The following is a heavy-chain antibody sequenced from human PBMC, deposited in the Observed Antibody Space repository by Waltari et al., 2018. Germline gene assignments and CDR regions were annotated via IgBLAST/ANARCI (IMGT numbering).Heavy chain of an antibody. J-gene: IGHJ6*04. CDR2: IIPIFGTA. D-gene: IGHD1-26*01. V-gene: IGHV1-69*12. CDR1: GGTFSSYA. Sequence: QFQLVQSGSEVKKPGSSVKVSCKASGGTFSSYAISRVRQAPGQGLEWMGGIIPIFGTANYAQKFQGRVTITADESTSTAYMELSSLRSEDTAVYYCASDHSGNYQQDVWGKGTTVTVSS. CDR3: ASDHSGNYQQDV.